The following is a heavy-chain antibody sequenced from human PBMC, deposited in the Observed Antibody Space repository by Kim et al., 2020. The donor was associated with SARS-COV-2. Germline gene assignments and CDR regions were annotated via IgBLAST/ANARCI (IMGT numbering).Heavy chain of an antibody. CDR1: GGSISSYY. V-gene: IGHV4-59*13. CDR2: IYYSGST. CDR3: ARGQRITIFGVVREMDV. Sequence: SETLSLTCTVSGGSISSYYWSWIRQPPGKGLEWIGYIYYSGSTNYNPSLKSRVTISVATSKNQFSLKLSSVTAADTAVYYCARGQRITIFGVVREMDVWGQGTTVTVSS. J-gene: IGHJ6*02. D-gene: IGHD3-3*01.